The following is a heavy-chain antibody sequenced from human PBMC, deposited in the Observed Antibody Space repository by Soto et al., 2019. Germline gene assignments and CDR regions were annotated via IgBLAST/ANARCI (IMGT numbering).Heavy chain of an antibody. J-gene: IGHJ6*02. Sequence: AVYGGSFSGYYWSWIRQPPGKGLEWIGEINHSGSTNYNPSLKSRVTISVDTSKNQFSLKLSSVTAADTAVYYCARERWADYYYYYGMDVWGQGTTVTVS. CDR2: INHSGST. D-gene: IGHD4-17*01. V-gene: IGHV4-34*01. CDR3: ARERWADYYYYYGMDV. CDR1: GGSFSGYY.